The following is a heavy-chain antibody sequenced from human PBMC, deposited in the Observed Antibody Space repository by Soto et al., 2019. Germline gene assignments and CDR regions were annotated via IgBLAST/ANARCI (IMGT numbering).Heavy chain of an antibody. CDR2: IYYSGST. Sequence: PSETLSLTCTVSGVSISSYYWSWIRQPPGKGLEWIGYIYYSGSTNYNPSLKSRVTISVDTSKNQFSLKLSSVTAADTAVYYCARSVVFDPDVWGKGTTVTVSS. J-gene: IGHJ6*04. CDR1: GVSISSYY. CDR3: ARSVVFDPDV. V-gene: IGHV4-59*01. D-gene: IGHD3-9*01.